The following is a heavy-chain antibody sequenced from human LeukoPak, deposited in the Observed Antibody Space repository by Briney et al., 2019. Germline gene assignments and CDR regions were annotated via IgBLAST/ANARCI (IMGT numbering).Heavy chain of an antibody. J-gene: IGHJ5*02. V-gene: IGHV5-51*01. CDR1: GYSFTSYW. D-gene: IGHD6-13*01. Sequence: LGESLKISCKGSGYSFTSYWIGWVRQMPGKGLEWMGIIYPGDSDTRYSPSFQGQVTISADKSISTAYLQWSSLKASDTAMYYCARQGVWMGIAADNWFDPWGQGTLVTVSS. CDR3: ARQGVWMGIAADNWFDP. CDR2: IYPGDSDT.